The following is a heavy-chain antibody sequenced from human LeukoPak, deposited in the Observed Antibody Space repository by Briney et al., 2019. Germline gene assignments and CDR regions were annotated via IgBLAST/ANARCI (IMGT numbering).Heavy chain of an antibody. CDR3: ARQVYCSGGSCYGRWFDP. J-gene: IGHJ5*02. CDR1: GYSFTSYW. CDR2: IFPGDSDT. Sequence: GESPKISCKGSGYSFTSYWIGWVRQMPGKGLEWMGIIFPGDSDTRYSPSFQGQVTISADKSISTAYLQWSSLKASDTAMYYCARQVYCSGGSCYGRWFDPWGQGTLVTVSS. V-gene: IGHV5-51*01. D-gene: IGHD2-15*01.